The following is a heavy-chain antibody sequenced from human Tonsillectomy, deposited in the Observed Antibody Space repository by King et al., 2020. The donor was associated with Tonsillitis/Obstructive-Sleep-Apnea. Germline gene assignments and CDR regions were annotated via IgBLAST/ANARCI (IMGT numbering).Heavy chain of an antibody. V-gene: IGHV1-69*01. D-gene: IGHD4-17*01. J-gene: IGHJ4*02. CDR1: GGTFNSYA. CDR3: ASLLTTVTTGARGDY. Sequence: VQLVQSGAEVKKPGASVKVSCQASGGTFNSYAISWGRQAPGQGLEWMGGIIPIFGTANYAQKFQGRVTITAEESTSTAYIELSSLRSGDTAVYYWASLLTTVTTGARGDYWGQGTLVTVSS. CDR2: IIPIFGTA.